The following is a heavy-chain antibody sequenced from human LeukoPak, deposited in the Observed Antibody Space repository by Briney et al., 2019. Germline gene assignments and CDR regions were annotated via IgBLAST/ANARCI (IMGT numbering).Heavy chain of an antibody. CDR2: INPNSGGT. V-gene: IGHV1-2*02. CDR3: ARGEFDYGSGSSAYYYYMDV. Sequence: GASVKVSCKASGYTFIGYYMHWVRQAPGQGLEWMGCINPNSGGTNYAQKFQGRVTMTRDTSIITAYMELSRLRSDDTAVYYCARGEFDYGSGSSAYYYYMDVWGKGTTVTISS. D-gene: IGHD3-10*01. CDR1: GYTFIGYY. J-gene: IGHJ6*03.